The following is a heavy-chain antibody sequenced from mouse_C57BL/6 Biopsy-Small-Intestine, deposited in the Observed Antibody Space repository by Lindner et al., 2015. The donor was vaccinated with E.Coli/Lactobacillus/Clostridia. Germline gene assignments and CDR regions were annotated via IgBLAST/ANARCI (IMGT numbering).Heavy chain of an antibody. CDR2: SIPXFGTV. V-gene: IGHV1S14*01. D-gene: IGHD1-1*01. CDR1: RHLQQLC. Sequence: SVKVVLQGFWRHLQQLCHELVRQAPGQGLEWMEGSIPXFGTVNYAQKFQGRLTITADESTSTAYLELNSLRSEDTAVYYCARDERGADCSSTSCRVLLDLWGRGTLVTVSS. J-gene: IGHJ1*01. CDR3: ARDERGADCSSTSCRVLLDL.